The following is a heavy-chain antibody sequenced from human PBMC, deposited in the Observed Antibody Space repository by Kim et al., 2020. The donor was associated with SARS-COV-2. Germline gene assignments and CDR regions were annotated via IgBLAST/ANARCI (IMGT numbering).Heavy chain of an antibody. Sequence: GESLKISCKGSGYSFTSYWIGWVRQMPGKGLEWMGIIYPGDSDTRYSPSFQGQVTISADKSISTAYLQWSSLKASDTAMYYCARSKPKLRNWNDVRYYYYYGMDVWGQGTTVTVSS. V-gene: IGHV5-51*01. J-gene: IGHJ6*02. CDR3: ARSKPKLRNWNDVRYYYYYGMDV. D-gene: IGHD1-1*01. CDR1: GYSFTSYW. CDR2: IYPGDSDT.